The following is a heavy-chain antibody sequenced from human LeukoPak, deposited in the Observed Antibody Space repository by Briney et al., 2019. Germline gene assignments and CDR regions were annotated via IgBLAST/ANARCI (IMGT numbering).Heavy chain of an antibody. Sequence: SQTLSLTCAIFGDSVSSNSAAWNWIRQSPSGGLEWLGRTYYRSKWYNDYALSVKSRITINPDTAKNQFSLQLNSVTPEDTAAYYCARVPPYSYYSMDVWGPGTTVTVSS. CDR2: TYYRSKWYN. CDR1: GDSVSSNSAA. CDR3: ARVPPYSYYSMDV. V-gene: IGHV6-1*01. J-gene: IGHJ6*02.